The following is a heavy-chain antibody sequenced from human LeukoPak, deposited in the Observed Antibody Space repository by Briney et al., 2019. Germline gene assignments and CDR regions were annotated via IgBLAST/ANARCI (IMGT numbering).Heavy chain of an antibody. CDR3: ARNRDGYNNGWFDP. D-gene: IGHD5-24*01. CDR2: IIPIFGTA. V-gene: IGHV1-69*05. Sequence: ASVKVSSKASGGTFSSYAISWVRQAPGQGLEWMGGIIPIFGTANYAQKFQGRVTITTDESTSTAYMELSSLRSEDTAVYYCARNRDGYNNGWFDPWGQGTLVTVSS. CDR1: GGTFSSYA. J-gene: IGHJ5*02.